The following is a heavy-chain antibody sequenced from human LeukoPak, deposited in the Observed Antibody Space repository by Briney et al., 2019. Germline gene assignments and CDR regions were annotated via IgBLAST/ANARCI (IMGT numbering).Heavy chain of an antibody. CDR1: GFTFSSYE. J-gene: IGHJ6*01. V-gene: IGHV3-48*03. CDR3: ARERRFGYGMDV. Sequence: GSLRLSCAASGFTFSSYEMNWVRQAPGKGLEWVSYISSSGSTIYYADSVKGRFTISGDNAKNSLYLQMNSLRAEDTAVYYCARERRFGYGMDVWGQGTTVTVSS. D-gene: IGHD3-10*01. CDR2: ISSSGSTI.